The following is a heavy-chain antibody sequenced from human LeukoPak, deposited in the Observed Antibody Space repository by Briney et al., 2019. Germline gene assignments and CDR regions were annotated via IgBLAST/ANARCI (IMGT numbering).Heavy chain of an antibody. CDR1: GGSISSSSYY. Sequence: SETLSLTRTVSGGSISSSSYYWGWIRPPPGKGLEWIGSIYYSGSTYYNPSLKSRVTISVDTSKNQFSLKLSSMTAADTAVYYCARTGGSFYFYYYMDVWGKGTTVTVSS. CDR2: IYYSGST. V-gene: IGHV4-39*07. J-gene: IGHJ6*03. CDR3: ARTGGSFYFYYYMDV. D-gene: IGHD1-26*01.